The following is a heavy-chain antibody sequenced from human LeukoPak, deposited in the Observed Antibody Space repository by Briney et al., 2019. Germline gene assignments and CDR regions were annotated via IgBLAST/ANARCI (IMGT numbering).Heavy chain of an antibody. D-gene: IGHD3-10*01. J-gene: IGHJ4*02. CDR3: ARGRYYGSGSYYLNSFFDY. V-gene: IGHV4-39*07. CDR1: GGSISSSSYY. Sequence: SETLSLTCTVSGGSISSSSYYWGWIRQPPGKGLEWIGSIYYSGSTYYNPSLKSRVTISVDTSKNQFSLKLSSVTAADTAVYYCARGRYYGSGSYYLNSFFDYWGQGTLVTVSS. CDR2: IYYSGST.